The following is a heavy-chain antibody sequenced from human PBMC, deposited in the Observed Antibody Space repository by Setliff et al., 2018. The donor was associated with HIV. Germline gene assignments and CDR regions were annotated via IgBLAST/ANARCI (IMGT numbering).Heavy chain of an antibody. J-gene: IGHJ1*01. CDR1: GYTFSDYY. Sequence: ASVKVSCKASGYTFSDYYMHWVRQAPGQGLEWMGWINPNSGGTNYAQKFQGRVTMTRDTSTDTAYMELSSLRSDDTAMYYCATDPGYSSTWYSESFQHWGQGTVVTVSS. V-gene: IGHV1-2*02. CDR3: ATDPGYSSTWYSESFQH. CDR2: INPNSGGT. D-gene: IGHD6-13*01.